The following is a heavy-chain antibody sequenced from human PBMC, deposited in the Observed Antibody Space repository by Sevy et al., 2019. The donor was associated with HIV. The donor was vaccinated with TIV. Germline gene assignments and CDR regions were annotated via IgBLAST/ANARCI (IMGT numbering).Heavy chain of an antibody. D-gene: IGHD3-22*01. V-gene: IGHV3-30-3*01. CDR2: ISYDGSNK. CDR3: ARDRRSNYYDSSGYYPDAFDI. CDR1: GFTFSSYA. Sequence: GGSLRLSCAASGFTFSSYAMHWVHQAPGKGLEWVAVISYDGSNKYYADSVKGRFTISRDNSKNTLYLQMNSLRAEDTAVYYCARDRRSNYYDSSGYYPDAFDIWGQGTMVTVSS. J-gene: IGHJ3*02.